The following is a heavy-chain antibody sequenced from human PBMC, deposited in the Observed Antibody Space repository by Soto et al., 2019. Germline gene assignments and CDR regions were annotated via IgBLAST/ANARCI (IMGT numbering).Heavy chain of an antibody. D-gene: IGHD1-1*01. CDR2: IVSDGSNK. J-gene: IGHJ3*02. V-gene: IGHV3-33*01. Sequence: QVQLVESGGGVVQPGRSLRLSCAASGFTFSRYGFHWVRQAPGKGLEWVAVIVSDGSNKYHADSVEGRFTISRDNSKDTLYLQMNSLRAEDTAVSYCARDDAFQNENGFDIWGQGTMVTVSS. CDR1: GFTFSRYG. CDR3: ARDDAFQNENGFDI.